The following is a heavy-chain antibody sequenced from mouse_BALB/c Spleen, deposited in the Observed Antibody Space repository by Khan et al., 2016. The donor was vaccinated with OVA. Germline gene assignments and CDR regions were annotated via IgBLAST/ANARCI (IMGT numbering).Heavy chain of an antibody. J-gene: IGHJ4*01. CDR1: GYSITSDYA. Sequence: EVQLVETGPGLVKPSQSLSLTCTVTGYSITSDYAWNWIRQFPGNKLEWMGYISYSGSTNYNPSLKSRISITRDTSKNQFFLQLNSVTTEDTATYYCARDGSRYKYGMDYWGQGTSVTVSS. D-gene: IGHD2-3*01. CDR3: ARDGSRYKYGMDY. CDR2: ISYSGST. V-gene: IGHV3-2*02.